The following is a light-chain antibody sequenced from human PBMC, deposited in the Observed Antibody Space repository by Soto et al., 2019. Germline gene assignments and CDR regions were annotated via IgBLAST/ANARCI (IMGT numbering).Light chain of an antibody. J-gene: IGLJ2*01. Sequence: QSALTQPSSVSGSPGQSITLSCPGTRSDVGGYNYVSWYQQHPGKAPKLMIYDVRNRPSGVSNRFSGYKSGNTASLAISGLQAGDEADDDGSSYTSSSTRVFGGGTK. CDR2: DVR. V-gene: IGLV2-14*01. CDR1: RSDVGGYNY. CDR3: SSYTSSSTRV.